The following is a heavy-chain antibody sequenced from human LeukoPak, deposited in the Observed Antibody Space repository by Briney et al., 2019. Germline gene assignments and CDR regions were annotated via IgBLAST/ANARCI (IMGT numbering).Heavy chain of an antibody. V-gene: IGHV1-69*13. CDR2: IIPIFGTA. J-gene: IGHJ3*02. CDR1: GYTFTSYY. CDR3: ARSFREDDAFDI. Sequence: GASVRVSCKASGYTFTSYYMHWVRQAPGQGLEWMGGIIPIFGTANYAQKFQGRVTITADESTSTAYMELSSLRSEDTAVYYCARSFREDDAFDIWGQGTMVTVSS. D-gene: IGHD3-10*01.